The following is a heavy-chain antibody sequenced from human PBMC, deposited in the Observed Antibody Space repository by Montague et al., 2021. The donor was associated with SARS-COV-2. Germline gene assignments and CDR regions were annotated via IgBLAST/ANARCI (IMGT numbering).Heavy chain of an antibody. CDR1: GFTFSSYS. V-gene: IGHV3-21*01. Sequence: SLRPSCAASGFTFSSYSMNWVRQAPGKGLEWVSSISSSSSYIYYADSVKGRFTISRDNAKNSLYLQMNSLRAEDTAVYYCASELGYSYGYAFDYWGQGTLVTVSS. D-gene: IGHD5-18*01. CDR3: ASELGYSYGYAFDY. CDR2: ISSSSSYI. J-gene: IGHJ4*02.